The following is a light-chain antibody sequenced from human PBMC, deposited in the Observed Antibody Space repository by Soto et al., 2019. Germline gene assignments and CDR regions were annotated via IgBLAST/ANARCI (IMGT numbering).Light chain of an antibody. V-gene: IGKV1-5*01. CDR3: QQYNSYPWT. CDR2: DAS. Sequence: DIQMTQSPSTLSASVGDTVTITCRASQSISSWLAWYQQKPGKAPKLLIYDASNLESGVPSTFRGTGSGTEFTLTISSLQPDDFATYHCQQYNSYPWTFGQGTKVEIK. CDR1: QSISSW. J-gene: IGKJ1*01.